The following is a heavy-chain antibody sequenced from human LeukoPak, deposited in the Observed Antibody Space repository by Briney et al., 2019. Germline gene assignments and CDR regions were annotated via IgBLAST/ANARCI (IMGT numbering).Heavy chain of an antibody. CDR3: ARELEGYYYDLDY. Sequence: ASVKVSCKASGYTFTGYYMHWVRQAPGQWLEWMGWINPNSGGTNYAQKFQGRVTMTRDTSISTAYMELSRLRSDDTAVYYCARELEGYYYDLDYWGQGTLVTVSS. V-gene: IGHV1-2*02. D-gene: IGHD3-22*01. CDR1: GYTFTGYY. CDR2: INPNSGGT. J-gene: IGHJ4*02.